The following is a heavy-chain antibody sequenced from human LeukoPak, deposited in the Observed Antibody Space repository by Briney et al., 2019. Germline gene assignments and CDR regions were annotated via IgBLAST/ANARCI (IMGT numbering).Heavy chain of an antibody. CDR1: DGSFSGYY. J-gene: IGHJ4*02. D-gene: IGHD2-2*01. Sequence: PSETLSLTCAVYDGSFSGYYWSWIRQPPGKGLEWIGEINHSGSTNYNPSLKSRVTISVDTSKNQFSLKLSSVTAADTAVYYCARGYCSSTSCYRRLDYWGQGTLVTVSS. CDR2: INHSGST. V-gene: IGHV4-34*01. CDR3: ARGYCSSTSCYRRLDY.